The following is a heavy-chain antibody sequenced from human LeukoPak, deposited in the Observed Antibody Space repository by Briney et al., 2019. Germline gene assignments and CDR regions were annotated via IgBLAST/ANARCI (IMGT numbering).Heavy chain of an antibody. Sequence: GGSLRLSCAASGFTFSTYSIIGVRQAPGRGLDWVSSISSSSSYIYYADSVKGRFTISRDNAKNSLYLQMNSLTAEDTAVYYCVRESWDLSGGFDYWGQGTLVTVSS. CDR1: GFTFSTYS. V-gene: IGHV3-21*01. J-gene: IGHJ4*02. D-gene: IGHD2/OR15-2a*01. CDR2: ISSSSSYI. CDR3: VRESWDLSGGFDY.